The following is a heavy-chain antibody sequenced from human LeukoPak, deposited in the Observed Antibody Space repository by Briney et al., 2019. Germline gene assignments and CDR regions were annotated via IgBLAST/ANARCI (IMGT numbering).Heavy chain of an antibody. CDR3: ARGDYFDSSAYYSLDY. J-gene: IGHJ4*02. V-gene: IGHV3-23*01. Sequence: RGGSLRLSCAVSGITLSNYGMSWVRQAPGKGLEWVAGISDSGGSTNYADSVKGRFTISRDNPKNTLYLQMNSLRAEGTAVYYCARGDYFDSSAYYSLDYWGQGTLVTVSS. CDR2: ISDSGGST. CDR1: GITLSNYG. D-gene: IGHD3-22*01.